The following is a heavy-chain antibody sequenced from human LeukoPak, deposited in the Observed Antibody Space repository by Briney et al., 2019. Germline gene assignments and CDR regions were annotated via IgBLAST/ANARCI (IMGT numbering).Heavy chain of an antibody. CDR1: GYTFTGYY. CDR3: ARDSRVTNGDY. V-gene: IGHV1-2*02. D-gene: IGHD3-10*01. Sequence: APVKVSCKASGYTFTGYYMHWVRQAPGQGLEWVGLVNPNNGDTKYAQKFQGRVTMTRDTSASIAYMELSRLRSDDTAVYYCARDSRVTNGDYWGQGTLVTVSS. CDR2: VNPNNGDT. J-gene: IGHJ4*02.